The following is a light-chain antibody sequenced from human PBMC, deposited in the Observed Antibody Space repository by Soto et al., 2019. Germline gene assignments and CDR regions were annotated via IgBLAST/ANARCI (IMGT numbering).Light chain of an antibody. Sequence: DIVMTQSPDSLAVSLGERATVNCKSSQSVLHRSSNKNFLAWYQQKPGQPPKLLISWASTRESGVPDRFSGIGSETDFALTISSLPAEDVAVYFCQHYYNTPWTFGQGTKVEIK. CDR1: QSVLHRSSNKNF. J-gene: IGKJ1*01. CDR3: QHYYNTPWT. CDR2: WAS. V-gene: IGKV4-1*01.